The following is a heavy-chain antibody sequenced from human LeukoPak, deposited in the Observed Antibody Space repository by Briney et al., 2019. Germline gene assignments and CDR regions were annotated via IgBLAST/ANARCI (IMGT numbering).Heavy chain of an antibody. J-gene: IGHJ3*01. V-gene: IGHV3-23*01. CDR2: ITSSGGTP. Sequence: PGGTLRLSCAASGFTFSSYGMSWVRQAPGKGLEWVSAITSSGGTPYYADSVEGRFTISRDNSKNTLYLQMNSLRPADTAVYYCAKRCPLSSITCAKGGFDVWGQGAMVTVSS. D-gene: IGHD2-2*01. CDR1: GFTFSSYG. CDR3: AKRCPLSSITCAKGGFDV.